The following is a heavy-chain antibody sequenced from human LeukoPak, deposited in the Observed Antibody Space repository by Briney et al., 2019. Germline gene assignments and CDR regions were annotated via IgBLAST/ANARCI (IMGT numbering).Heavy chain of an antibody. V-gene: IGHV1-69*13. J-gene: IGHJ4*02. CDR1: GYTFTGYY. CDR3: ATSLYYYDSSGYSLLDY. CDR2: IIPIFGTA. Sequence: SVKVSCKASGYTFTGYYMHWVRQAPGQGLEWMGGIIPIFGTANYAQKFRGRVTITADESTSTAYMELSSLRSEDTAVYYCATSLYYYDSSGYSLLDYWGQGTLVTVSS. D-gene: IGHD3-22*01.